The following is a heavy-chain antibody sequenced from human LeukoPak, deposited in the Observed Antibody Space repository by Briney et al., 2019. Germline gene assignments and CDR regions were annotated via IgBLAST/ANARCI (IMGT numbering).Heavy chain of an antibody. V-gene: IGHV3-48*03. CDR3: ARDIAVAGIYGFDI. D-gene: IGHD6-19*01. CDR2: ISSSGSPI. Sequence: GGSLRLSCAASGFTFTSYDMNWVRQAPGKGLEWVSYISSSGSPIYYADSVKGRFTMSRDNAKNSLYLQMNSLRAEDTAVYYCARDIAVAGIYGFDIWGQGTMVTVSS. J-gene: IGHJ3*02. CDR1: GFTFTSYD.